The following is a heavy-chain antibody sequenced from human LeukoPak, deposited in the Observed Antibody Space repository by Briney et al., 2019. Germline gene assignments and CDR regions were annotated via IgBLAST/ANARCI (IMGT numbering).Heavy chain of an antibody. CDR1: GFTFSRFG. Sequence: GGSLRLSCAVSGFTFSRFGMHWVRQTPAKGLERETVISSDGSNHYHAASVKGRLAIPTDTSKNTLYLQMNSLRADDTAVWVKIRIFFNPWGLWGPENLVNGSS. J-gene: IGHJ4*01. CDR3: IRIFFNPWGL. D-gene: IGHD7-27*01. V-gene: IGHV3-30*03. CDR2: ISSDGSNH.